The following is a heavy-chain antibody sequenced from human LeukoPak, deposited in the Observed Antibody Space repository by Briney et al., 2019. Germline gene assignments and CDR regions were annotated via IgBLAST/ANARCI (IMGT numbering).Heavy chain of an antibody. CDR1: GFTFSSYE. D-gene: IGHD2-8*01. V-gene: IGHV3-48*03. Sequence: PGGSLRLSCAASGFTFSSYEMNWVRQAPGKGLEWVSYISSSGSTIYYADSVKGRFTISRDNAKNSLYLQMNSLRAEDTAVYYCARYCTNGVCYTPGYYFDYWGQGTLVTVSS. CDR3: ARYCTNGVCYTPGYYFDY. CDR2: ISSSGSTI. J-gene: IGHJ4*02.